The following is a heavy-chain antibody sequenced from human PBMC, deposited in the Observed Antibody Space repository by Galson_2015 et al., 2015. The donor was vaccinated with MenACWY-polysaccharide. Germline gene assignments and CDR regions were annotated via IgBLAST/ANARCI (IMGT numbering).Heavy chain of an antibody. CDR3: AREYCSRTTCFGMDV. CDR1: GFTFSTYA. V-gene: IGHV3-30*04. J-gene: IGHJ6*02. CDR2: ISYDGSNK. D-gene: IGHD2-2*01. Sequence: SLRLSCAASGFTFSTYAMHWVRQAPGKGLEWVTVISYDGSNKYYADSVKGRFTISRDRSQNSFYLQMSSLRADDTAVYYCAREYCSRTTCFGMDVWGQGTTVTVFS.